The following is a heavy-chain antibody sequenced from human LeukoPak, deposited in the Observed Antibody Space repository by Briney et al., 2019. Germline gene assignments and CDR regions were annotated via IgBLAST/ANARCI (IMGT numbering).Heavy chain of an antibody. CDR1: GGTFSSYA. CDR3: ARFDLTPYYYGSGSHHWYFDL. CDR2: IIPIFGTA. J-gene: IGHJ2*01. Sequence: GASVKVSCKASGGTFSSYAISLVRQAPGQGLEWMGGIIPIFGTANYAQKFQGRVTITTDESTSTAYMELSSLRSEDTAVYYCARFDLTPYYYGSGSHHWYFDLWGRGTLVTVSS. D-gene: IGHD3-10*01. V-gene: IGHV1-69*05.